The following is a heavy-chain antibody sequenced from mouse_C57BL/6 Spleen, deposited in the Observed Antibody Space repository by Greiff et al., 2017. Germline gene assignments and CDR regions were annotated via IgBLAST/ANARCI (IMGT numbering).Heavy chain of an antibody. J-gene: IGHJ4*01. CDR3: ARNGNYPHYYAMGY. V-gene: IGHV8-12*01. Sequence: QVTLKESGPGLLQPSQSLSLTCSFSGFSLSTSGMGVSRLRQPPGKGLEWLAHIYWGDDKCNNPFLKSRLTISNDTSRNQVVLKITSVDTAATATYYCARNGNYPHYYAMGYWGQGTSVTVSS. D-gene: IGHD2-1*01. CDR2: IYWGDDK. CDR1: GFSLSTSGMG.